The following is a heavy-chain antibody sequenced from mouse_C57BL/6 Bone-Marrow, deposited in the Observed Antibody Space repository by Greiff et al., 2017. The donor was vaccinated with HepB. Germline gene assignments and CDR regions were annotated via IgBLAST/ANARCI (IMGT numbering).Heavy chain of an antibody. Sequence: VQLKQPGTELVKPGASVKLSCKASGYTFTSYWMQWVKQRPGQGLEWIGNINPSNGGTNYNEKFKSKATLTVDKSSSTAYMQLSSLTSEDSAVYYCARRGEGCYWYFDVWGTGTTVTVSS. J-gene: IGHJ1*03. CDR3: ARRGEGCYWYFDV. CDR1: GYTFTSYW. CDR2: INPSNGGT. V-gene: IGHV1-53*01.